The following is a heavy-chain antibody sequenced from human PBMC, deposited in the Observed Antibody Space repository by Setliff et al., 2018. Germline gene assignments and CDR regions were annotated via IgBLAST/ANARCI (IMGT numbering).Heavy chain of an antibody. CDR3: ARDLYSSSSGGFYYYYYYMDV. V-gene: IGHV4-61*02. CDR2: IYVSTGST. Sequence: SETLSLTCTVSGDSISSGIYHWSWIRQSAGKGLEWIGRIYVSTGSTNYSPSLKSRVSISVDRSKNQFSLNLTSVTAADTAVYYCARDLYSSSSGGFYYYYYYMDVWGKGTTVTVSS. J-gene: IGHJ6*03. D-gene: IGHD6-6*01. CDR1: GDSISSGIYH.